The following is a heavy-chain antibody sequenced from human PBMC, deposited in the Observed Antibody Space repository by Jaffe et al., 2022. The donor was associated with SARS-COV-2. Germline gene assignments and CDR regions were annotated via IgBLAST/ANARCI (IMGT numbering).Heavy chain of an antibody. D-gene: IGHD4-4*01. CDR2: INPNSGGT. V-gene: IGHV1-2*02. CDR3: ARDPYGYESDYSNYRVSFDYYYGMDV. Sequence: QVQLVQSGAEVKKPGASVKVSCKASGYTFTGYYMHWVRQAPGQGLEWMGWINPNSGGTNYAQKFQGRVTMTRDTSISTAYMELSRLRSDDTAVYYCARDPYGYESDYSNYRVSFDYYYGMDVWGQGTTVTVSS. J-gene: IGHJ6*02. CDR1: GYTFTGYY.